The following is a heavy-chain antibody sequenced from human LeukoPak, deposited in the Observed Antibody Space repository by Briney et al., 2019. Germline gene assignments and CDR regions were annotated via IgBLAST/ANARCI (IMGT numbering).Heavy chain of an antibody. Sequence: PSETLSLTCTVSGGSISSYYWSWIRRPPGKGLEWIGYIYYSGSTNYNPSLKSRVTISVDTSKNQFSLKLSSVTAADTAVYYCARHSFNGMDVWGQGTTVTVSS. CDR1: GGSISSYY. CDR3: ARHSFNGMDV. J-gene: IGHJ6*02. V-gene: IGHV4-59*01. CDR2: IYYSGST. D-gene: IGHD4-11*01.